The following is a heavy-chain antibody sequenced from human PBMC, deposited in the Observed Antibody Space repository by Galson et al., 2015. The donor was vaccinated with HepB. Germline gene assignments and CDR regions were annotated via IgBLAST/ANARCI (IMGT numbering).Heavy chain of an antibody. CDR3: ARDRDYDYVWGSYALEY. CDR1: GFSFSGYW. J-gene: IGHJ4*02. V-gene: IGHV3-7*03. D-gene: IGHD3-16*01. CDR2: INQDGSKK. Sequence: LSCAASGFSFSGYWMSWVRQAPGKGLEWVANINQDGSKKNYVDSVKGRFTISRDNAKDALFLQRNSLRAEDTAVYYCARDRDYDYVWGSYALEYWGQGTLITVPS.